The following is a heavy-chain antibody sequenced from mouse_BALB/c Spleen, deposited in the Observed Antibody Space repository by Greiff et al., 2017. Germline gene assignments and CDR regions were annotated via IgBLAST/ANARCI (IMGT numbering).Heavy chain of an antibody. CDR2: INPYNDGT. Sequence: QLQQSGSELVKPGASVKMSCKASGYTFTSYVMHWVKQKPGQGLEWIGYINPYNDGTKYNEKFKGKATLTSDKSSSTAYMELSSLTSEDSAVYYCAREGYYGSMDYWGQGTSVTVSS. CDR3: AREGYYGSMDY. D-gene: IGHD1-1*01. CDR1: GYTFTSYV. J-gene: IGHJ4*01. V-gene: IGHV1-14*01.